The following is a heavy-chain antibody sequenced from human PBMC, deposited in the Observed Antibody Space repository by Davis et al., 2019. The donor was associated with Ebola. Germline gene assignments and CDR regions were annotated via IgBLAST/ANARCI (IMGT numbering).Heavy chain of an antibody. CDR2: IYSGGST. CDR3: AKGSVTIFGVAPDYYGMDV. Sequence: GESLKISCAASGFTFTNAWITWVRQAPGKGLEWVSVIYSGGSTYYADSVKGRFTISRDNSKNTLYLQMNSLRAEDTAVYYCAKGSVTIFGVAPDYYGMDVWGKGTTVTVSS. J-gene: IGHJ6*04. D-gene: IGHD3-3*01. V-gene: IGHV3-66*02. CDR1: GFTFTNAW.